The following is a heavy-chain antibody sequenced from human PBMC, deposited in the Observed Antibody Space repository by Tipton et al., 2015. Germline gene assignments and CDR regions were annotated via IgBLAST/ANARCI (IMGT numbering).Heavy chain of an antibody. Sequence: TLSFTCTVSGGSVNSANYYWSWIRQPPGKGLEWIGSISHSGNTYYNPSLKSRVTMSRDTSKNQFSLKLTSVTAADTAVYYCASGCINFSCYYWFDPWGPGTLVTVSS. J-gene: IGHJ5*02. CDR3: ASGCINFSCYYWFDP. D-gene: IGHD2-21*01. CDR2: ISHSGNT. CDR1: GGSVNSANYY. V-gene: IGHV4-39*07.